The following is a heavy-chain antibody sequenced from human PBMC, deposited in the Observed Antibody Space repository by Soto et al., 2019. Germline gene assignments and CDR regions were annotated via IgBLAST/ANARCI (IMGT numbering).Heavy chain of an antibody. CDR2: RNAETGNT. CDR1: EYTFNYYT. CDR3: AASDTSGYYFPNWFDP. V-gene: IGHV1-3*01. D-gene: IGHD3-22*01. Sequence: GASVKVSCKASEYTFNYYTIQWVRQAPGQSLEWMGWRNAETGNTKYSQKFQGRVTITGDTSASTAYMELSSLTSEDTAVYYCAASDTSGYYFPNWFDPWGQGTLVTAPQ. J-gene: IGHJ5*02.